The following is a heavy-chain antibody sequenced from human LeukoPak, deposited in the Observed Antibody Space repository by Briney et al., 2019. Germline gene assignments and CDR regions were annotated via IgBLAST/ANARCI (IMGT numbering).Heavy chain of an antibody. D-gene: IGHD5-24*01. CDR3: ARSNARDGYNFGY. Sequence: PSETLSLTCTVSGGSISSSYWSWIRQSPGKGLEWIGYSYYSGATNYNPSLKSRVTISVDTSKTQLSLKMTSMTAADTAVYYCARSNARDGYNFGYWGQGTLVTVSS. J-gene: IGHJ4*02. CDR2: SYYSGAT. CDR1: GGSISSSY. V-gene: IGHV4-59*08.